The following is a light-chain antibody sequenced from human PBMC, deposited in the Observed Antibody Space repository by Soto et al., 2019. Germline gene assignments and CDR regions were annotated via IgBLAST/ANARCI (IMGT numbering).Light chain of an antibody. J-gene: IGKJ5*01. CDR2: GSS. Sequence: DIQMTQSPSSLSASVGDRVTVTCRTSQSISNHLNWYQQKPGEAPKLLIYGSSSLHYGVTSRFSGSGSGSAFTLTISSLQPEDSATYYCQQSFTAPITFGQGTRLE. CDR1: QSISNH. CDR3: QQSFTAPIT. V-gene: IGKV1-39*01.